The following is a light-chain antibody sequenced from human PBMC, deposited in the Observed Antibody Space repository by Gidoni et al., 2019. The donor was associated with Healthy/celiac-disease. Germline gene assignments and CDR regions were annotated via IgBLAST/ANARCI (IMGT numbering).Light chain of an antibody. CDR3: MQALQTPWT. J-gene: IGKJ1*01. CDR2: LGS. V-gene: IGKV2-28*01. Sequence: EIVMTPSPLSLPVTLGEPASSSCRSSQSLLHSNGYNYLDWYLQQPGQSPQLLIYLGSNRAAGVSGRCSGSGSGTDFTLKSSRVEAEDVGVYYCMQALQTPWTFGQGTKVEIK. CDR1: QSLLHSNGYNY.